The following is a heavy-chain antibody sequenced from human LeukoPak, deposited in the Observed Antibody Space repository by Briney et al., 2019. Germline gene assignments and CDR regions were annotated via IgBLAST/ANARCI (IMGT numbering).Heavy chain of an antibody. CDR3: ARGIAAAGTALSG. J-gene: IGHJ4*02. V-gene: IGHV1-69*05. CDR1: GGTFSSYA. Sequence: SVKVSCKASGGTFSSYAFSWVRQAPGQGLQWMGGIIPILGTTNYAQQFQGRVTMTTDESTSTAYMELSSLRSEDTAVYYCARGIAAAGTALSGWGQGTLVTVSS. D-gene: IGHD6-13*01. CDR2: IIPILGTT.